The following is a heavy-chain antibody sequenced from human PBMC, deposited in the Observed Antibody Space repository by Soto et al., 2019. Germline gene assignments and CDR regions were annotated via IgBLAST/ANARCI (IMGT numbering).Heavy chain of an antibody. J-gene: IGHJ3*02. V-gene: IGHV4-34*01. CDR2: INHSGST. CDR3: ARRGGLVMRAFDI. CDR1: GGSFSGYY. D-gene: IGHD6-6*01. Sequence: SETLSLTCAVYGGSFSGYYWSWIRQPPGKGLEWIGEINHSGSTNYNPSLKSRVTISVDTSKNQFSLKLSSVTAADTAVYYCARRGGLVMRAFDIWGQGTMVAVSS.